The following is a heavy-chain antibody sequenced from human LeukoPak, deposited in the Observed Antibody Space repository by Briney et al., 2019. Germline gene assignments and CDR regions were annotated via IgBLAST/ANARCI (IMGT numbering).Heavy chain of an antibody. CDR3: ARNSCSGGSCYDNRGYFDY. J-gene: IGHJ4*02. V-gene: IGHV4-39*01. CDR2: IFHSGST. D-gene: IGHD2-15*01. CDR1: GDSIRSNNYY. Sequence: SETLSLTCTVSGDSIRSNNYYWHWIRQPPGKGLEWIAHIFHSGSTFYSPSLKSRVKISIDTAKNQFSLKLSSVTAADTAVYFCARNSCSGGSCYDNRGYFDYWGQGTLVTVSS.